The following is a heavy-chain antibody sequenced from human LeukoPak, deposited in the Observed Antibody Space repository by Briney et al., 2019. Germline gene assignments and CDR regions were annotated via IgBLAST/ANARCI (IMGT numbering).Heavy chain of an antibody. V-gene: IGHV4-59*01. J-gene: IGHJ4*02. Sequence: SETLSLTCTVSGGSISSYYWSWIRQPPGKGLEWIGYIYYSGSTNYNPSLKSRVTISVDTSKNQFSLKLSSVTAADTAVHYCARDRMYYFDYWGQGTLVTVSS. CDR2: IYYSGST. CDR1: GGSISSYY. CDR3: ARDRMYYFDY.